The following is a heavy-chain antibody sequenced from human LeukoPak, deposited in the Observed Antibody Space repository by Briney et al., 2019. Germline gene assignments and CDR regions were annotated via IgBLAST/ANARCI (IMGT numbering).Heavy chain of an antibody. J-gene: IGHJ4*02. D-gene: IGHD3-16*01. CDR2: IRNDGSNI. Sequence: GGSLRLSCAVSGFTFSRYGMHWVRQAPGKGLDWVTFIRNDGSNIYYADSVKGRFTISRDDSRNTLYLQMNSLRGEDTAVYYCAREQGVYWGQGTLVTVSS. V-gene: IGHV3-30*02. CDR3: AREQGVY. CDR1: GFTFSRYG.